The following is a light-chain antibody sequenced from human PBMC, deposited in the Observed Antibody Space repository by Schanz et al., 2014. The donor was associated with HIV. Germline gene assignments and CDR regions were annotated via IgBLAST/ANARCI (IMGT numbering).Light chain of an antibody. J-gene: IGLJ2*01. CDR3: QSYDDSLNAVV. Sequence: QSVLTQPPSASGTPGQRVTISCSGSSSNIGSNTVNWYQQLPGTAPKLLIYTNNQRPSGVPDRFSGSKSGTSASLAITGLQAEDEADYYCQSYDDSLNAVVFGGGTKLTVL. V-gene: IGLV1-44*01. CDR2: TNN. CDR1: SSNIGSNT.